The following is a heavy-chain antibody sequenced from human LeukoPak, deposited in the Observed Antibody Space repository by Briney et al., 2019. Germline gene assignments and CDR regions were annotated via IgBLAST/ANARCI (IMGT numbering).Heavy chain of an antibody. Sequence: ASVKVSCKASGYTFISYYIHWVRQAPGQGLEWMGIINPSGGSTRYAQKFQGRVTMTRDTSTGTIYMELSSLRSEDTPVYFCARDSGTVSDAFDIWGQGTMVTVSS. CDR1: GYTFISYY. J-gene: IGHJ3*02. D-gene: IGHD4-11*01. CDR2: INPSGGST. CDR3: ARDSGTVSDAFDI. V-gene: IGHV1-46*01.